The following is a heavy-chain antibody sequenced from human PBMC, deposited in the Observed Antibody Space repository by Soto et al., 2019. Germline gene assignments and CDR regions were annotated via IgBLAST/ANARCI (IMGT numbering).Heavy chain of an antibody. CDR1: GGSFSAYY. CDR3: VRGLRYSGMDV. V-gene: IGHV4-34*01. D-gene: IGHD2-15*01. CDR2: IDHSGST. J-gene: IGHJ6*02. Sequence: SETLSLTCAVNGGSFSAYYWTWIRQPPGRGLEWIGEIDHSGSTNYNPSLESRVTISIDTAKNRFSLNVTSVTAADTAVYYCVRGLRYSGMDVWGQGTTVTVSS.